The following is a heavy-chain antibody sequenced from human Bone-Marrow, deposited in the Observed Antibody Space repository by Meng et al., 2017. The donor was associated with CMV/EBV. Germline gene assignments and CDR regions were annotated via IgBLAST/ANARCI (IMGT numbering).Heavy chain of an antibody. J-gene: IGHJ2*01. CDR1: GFTFSRYG. Sequence: LSLTCAASGFTFSRYGMHWVRQAPGKGLEWVAFIRYDGGNKYSADSVKGRFTISRDNSKSTLYLQMNSLRDEDTAVYYCAKEGPERIDANYDFLSGYLKGVGWYFDLWGRGTLVTVSS. CDR3: AKEGPERIDANYDFLSGYLKGVGWYFDL. CDR2: IRYDGGNK. D-gene: IGHD3-3*01. V-gene: IGHV3-30*02.